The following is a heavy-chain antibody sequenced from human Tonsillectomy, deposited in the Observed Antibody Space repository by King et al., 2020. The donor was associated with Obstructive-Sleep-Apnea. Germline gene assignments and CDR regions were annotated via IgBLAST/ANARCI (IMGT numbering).Heavy chain of an antibody. D-gene: IGHD2-8*02. J-gene: IGHJ4*02. Sequence: VQLVESGGGLVQPGGSLRLSCAASGFTFSSYAMSWVRQAPGKGLEWVSAISGSGGSTYYADSVKGRFTISMANSKNTLYLNMNSRRAEDTAVYYCAKLGPGVVYAPYFDYWGQGTLVTVSS. CDR1: GFTFSSYA. V-gene: IGHV3-23*04. CDR2: ISGSGGST. CDR3: AKLGPGVVYAPYFDY.